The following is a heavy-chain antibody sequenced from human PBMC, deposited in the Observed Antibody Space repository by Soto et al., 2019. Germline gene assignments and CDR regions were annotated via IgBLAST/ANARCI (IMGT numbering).Heavy chain of an antibody. CDR3: ARPRDMDAIRAPGAFDF. Sequence: XESLKISWKGSVYSFTSYWLVWVRQMPGKGLEWMGIIYPGDSDAKYSPSFQGQVTISADKSISTAYLQWSSLKASDTAMYYCARPRDMDAIRAPGAFDFWGQGTMVTVSS. D-gene: IGHD2-2*03. CDR1: VYSFTSYW. V-gene: IGHV5-51*01. CDR2: IYPGDSDA. J-gene: IGHJ3*01.